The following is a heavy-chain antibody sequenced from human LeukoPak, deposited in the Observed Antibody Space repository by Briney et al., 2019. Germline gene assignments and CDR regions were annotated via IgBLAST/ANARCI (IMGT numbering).Heavy chain of an antibody. Sequence: SETLSLTCTVSGGSISSGGYYWSWIRQPPGKGLEWIGYIYHSGSTYYNPSLKSRVTISVDTSKNQFSLKLSSVTAADTAVYYCARALAYSSPPDYYYYMDVWGKGTTVTVSS. J-gene: IGHJ6*03. D-gene: IGHD6-13*01. CDR2: IYHSGST. CDR3: ARALAYSSPPDYYYYMDV. V-gene: IGHV4-30-2*01. CDR1: GGSISSGGYY.